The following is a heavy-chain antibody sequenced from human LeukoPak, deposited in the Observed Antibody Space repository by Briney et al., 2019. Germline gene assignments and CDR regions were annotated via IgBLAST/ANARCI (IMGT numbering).Heavy chain of an antibody. CDR3: ARGIVGATAPDY. V-gene: IGHV4-4*07. D-gene: IGHD1-26*01. J-gene: IGHJ4*02. Sequence: PSETLSLTCTVSGGSISSYKWSCIRQPAGKGLEWIGRIYSSGSTNYTPSPKSRVTMSVDTSKNQFSLKLSSVTAADTAVYYCARGIVGATAPDYWGQGALVIVSS. CDR2: IYSSGST. CDR1: GGSISSYK.